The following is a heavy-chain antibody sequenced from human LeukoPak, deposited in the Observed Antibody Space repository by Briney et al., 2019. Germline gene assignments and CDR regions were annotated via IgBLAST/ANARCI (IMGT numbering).Heavy chain of an antibody. D-gene: IGHD3-10*01. CDR2: IRSKANSYAT. J-gene: IGHJ4*02. CDR3: TRSRPILFGEGLVFDQ. Sequence: GGSLRLSCAASGFTFSGSAMHWVRQASGKGLEWVGRIRSKANSYATAYAASVEGRFTISRDDSKNTAYLQMNSLKTEDTAVYYCTRSRPILFGEGLVFDQWGQGTLVTVSS. V-gene: IGHV3-73*01. CDR1: GFTFSGSA.